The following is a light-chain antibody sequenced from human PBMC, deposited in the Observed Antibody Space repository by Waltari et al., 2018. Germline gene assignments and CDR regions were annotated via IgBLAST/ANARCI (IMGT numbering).Light chain of an antibody. CDR3: AAWDDSLNGQV. J-gene: IGLJ1*01. V-gene: IGLV1-36*01. CDR2: YDD. Sequence: QSVLNQPPSVSGAPRERVTISCSGSSSNIGNNVVNWYQQLPGKAPKLLIYYDDLVPSGVSDRFSGSKSGTSASLAITGLQSDDEADYYCAAWDDSLNGQVFGTGTKVTVL. CDR1: SSNIGNNV.